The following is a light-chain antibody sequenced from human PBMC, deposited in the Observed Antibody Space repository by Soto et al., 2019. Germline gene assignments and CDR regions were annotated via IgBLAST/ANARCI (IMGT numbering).Light chain of an antibody. J-gene: IGKJ4*01. CDR3: KQYDNLLAPT. CDR2: DAS. Sequence: DIQMTQSPSSLSASVGDRVTITCQASQDISSYLNWFQQKPGKAPNILICDASKLQTGDQSRYSGSGSGTDFTCTISGLQPEDIATYYCKQYDNLLAPTFGGGTRVDI. CDR1: QDISSY. V-gene: IGKV1-33*01.